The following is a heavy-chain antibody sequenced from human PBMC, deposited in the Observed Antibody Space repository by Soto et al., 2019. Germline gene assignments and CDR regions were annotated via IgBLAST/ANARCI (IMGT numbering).Heavy chain of an antibody. Sequence: QVQLVESGGGVVQPGRSLRLYCAASGFTFSSYGMHWVRQAPGKGLEWVAVMSWDGSDEFYEETVKGRFTVSRDNSRNTLYLQMNSLRPEDTAVYYCAKEGCSGGICYGFDYWGQGTLVTVSS. D-gene: IGHD2-15*01. J-gene: IGHJ4*02. V-gene: IGHV3-30*18. CDR1: GFTFSSYG. CDR3: AKEGCSGGICYGFDY. CDR2: MSWDGSDE.